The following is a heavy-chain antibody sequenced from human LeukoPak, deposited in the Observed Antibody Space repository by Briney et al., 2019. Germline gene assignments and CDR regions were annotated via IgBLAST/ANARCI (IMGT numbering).Heavy chain of an antibody. V-gene: IGHV5-51*01. CDR3: ASNRIAVAGYGTDAFDI. CDR2: IYPGDSDT. Sequence: HGESLKISCKGSGYSFTSYWIGWVRQMPGKGLEWMGIIYPGDSDTRCSPSFQGQVTISADKSISTAYLQWSSLKASDTAMYYCASNRIAVAGYGTDAFDIWGQGTMVTVSS. CDR1: GYSFTSYW. J-gene: IGHJ3*02. D-gene: IGHD6-19*01.